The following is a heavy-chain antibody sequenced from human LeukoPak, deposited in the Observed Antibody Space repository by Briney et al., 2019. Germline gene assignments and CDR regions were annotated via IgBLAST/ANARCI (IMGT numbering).Heavy chain of an antibody. CDR2: IYYSGST. V-gene: IGHV4-59*01. CDR1: GGSISSYY. J-gene: IGHJ6*03. CDR3: ARGDNYYYYMDV. Sequence: SETLSLTWTVCGGSISSYYWSWIRRPPGKGLEWIGYIYYSGSTNYNPSLKSRDTISVDTSKNQFSLKLSSVTAADTAVYYCARGDNYYYYMDVWGKGTTVTVSS. D-gene: IGHD2-21*02.